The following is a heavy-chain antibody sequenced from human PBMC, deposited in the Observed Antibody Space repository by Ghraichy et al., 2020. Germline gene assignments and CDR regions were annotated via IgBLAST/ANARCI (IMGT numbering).Heavy chain of an antibody. D-gene: IGHD3-10*01. Sequence: GGSLRLSCAASGFTFSGSAMHWVRQASGKGLEWVGRIRSKANSYATAYAASVKGRFTISRDDSKNTAYLQMNSLKTEDTAVYYCTRYPITMVRGDYYYYGMDVWGQGTTVTVSS. V-gene: IGHV3-73*01. CDR1: GFTFSGSA. CDR3: TRYPITMVRGDYYYYGMDV. CDR2: IRSKANSYAT. J-gene: IGHJ6*02.